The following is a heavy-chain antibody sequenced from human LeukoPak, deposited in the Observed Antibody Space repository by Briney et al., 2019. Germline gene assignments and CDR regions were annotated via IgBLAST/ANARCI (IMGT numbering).Heavy chain of an antibody. CDR2: IYHSGST. D-gene: IGHD3-10*01. V-gene: IGHV4-4*02. J-gene: IGHJ4*02. Sequence: SGTLSLTCAVSGGSISSSNWWSWVRQPPGKGLEWLGEIYHSGSTNYKPSLKSRVTISVDTSKNQFSLKLSSVTAADTAVYYCARHPITMVRGVQGGFDYWGQGTLVTVSS. CDR3: ARHPITMVRGVQGGFDY. CDR1: GGSISSSNW.